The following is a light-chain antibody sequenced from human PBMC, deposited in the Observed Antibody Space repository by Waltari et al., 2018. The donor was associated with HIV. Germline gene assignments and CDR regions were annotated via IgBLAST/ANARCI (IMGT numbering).Light chain of an antibody. CDR1: QSVSSSY. J-gene: IGKJ1*01. CDR3: QQYGSSPVT. Sequence: EIVLTQSPATLSLSPGERATLSCGASQSVSSSYLAWYQQKPGLAPRLLIYDASSRATGIPDRFSGSGSGTDFTLTISRPEPEDFAVYYCQQYGSSPVTFGQGTKVEIK. CDR2: DAS. V-gene: IGKV3D-20*01.